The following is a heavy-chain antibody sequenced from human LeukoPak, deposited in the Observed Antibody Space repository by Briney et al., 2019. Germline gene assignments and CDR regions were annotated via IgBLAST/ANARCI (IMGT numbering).Heavy chain of an antibody. CDR1: GSTVSSYA. V-gene: IGHV3-23*01. CDR2: ITDSGGST. D-gene: IGHD3-22*01. J-gene: IGHJ4*02. Sequence: PGVYLRLSCAASGSTVSSYAMGWVRQGPGKGLEWDSVITDSGGSTYYADSVKGRFTISRDNAKNSLYLQMNSLRAEDTAVYYCARDSAGYYDSSGYYQYYFDCWGQGTLVTVSS. CDR3: ARDSAGYYDSSGYYQYYFDC.